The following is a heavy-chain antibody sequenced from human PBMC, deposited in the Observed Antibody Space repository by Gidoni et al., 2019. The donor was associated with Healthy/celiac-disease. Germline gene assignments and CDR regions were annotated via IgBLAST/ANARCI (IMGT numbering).Heavy chain of an antibody. CDR3: ARLSGSYLFDY. J-gene: IGHJ4*02. D-gene: IGHD1-26*01. CDR2: IYYSGST. Sequence: QLQLQESGPGLVKPSETLSLTCTVSGGSISSSSYYWGWIRQPPGKGLEWIGSIYYSGSTYYNPSLKSRVTISVDTSKNQFSLKLSSVTAADTAVYYCARLSGSYLFDYWGQGTLVTVSS. V-gene: IGHV4-39*01. CDR1: GGSISSSSYY.